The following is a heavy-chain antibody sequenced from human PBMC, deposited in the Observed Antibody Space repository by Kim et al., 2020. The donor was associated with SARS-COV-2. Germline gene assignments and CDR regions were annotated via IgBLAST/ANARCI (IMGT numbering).Heavy chain of an antibody. J-gene: IGHJ4*02. V-gene: IGHV1-2*06. CDR3: ATSVVIPGFGYDF. D-gene: IGHD2-2*01. CDR2: INPNNGDT. Sequence: ASVKVSCKASGYSFTGYYMHWVRQAPGQGLEWMGRINPNNGDTNYEQKFQGRVTMTRDTSISTAYMELNRLTSDDTAVYYCATSVVIPGFGYDFWGQGTLLTVSS. CDR1: GYSFTGYY.